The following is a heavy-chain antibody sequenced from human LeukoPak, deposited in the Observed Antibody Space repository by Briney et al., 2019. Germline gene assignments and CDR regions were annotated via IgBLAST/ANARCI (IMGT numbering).Heavy chain of an antibody. CDR1: GYTFTSYY. CDR2: INPSGGST. J-gene: IGHJ6*02. Sequence: GASVKVSCKASGYTFTSYYMHWVRQAPGQGLEWMGIINPSGGSTSYAQKFQGRVIMTRDTSTSTVYMELSSLRSEDTAVYYCARSYQLLSSDYYYGMDVWGQGTTVTVSS. V-gene: IGHV1-46*01. D-gene: IGHD2-2*01. CDR3: ARSYQLLSSDYYYGMDV.